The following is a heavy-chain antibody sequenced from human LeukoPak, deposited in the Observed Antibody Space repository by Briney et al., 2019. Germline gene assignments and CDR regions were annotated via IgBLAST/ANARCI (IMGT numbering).Heavy chain of an antibody. Sequence: SETLSLTCTVSGGSISSSSYYWGWIRQPPGKGLEWIGSIYYSGSTYYNPSLKSRVTISVDTSKNQFSLKLSSVTAADTAVYYCARASYYYDSSGYHGHFDYWGQGTLVTVSS. D-gene: IGHD3-22*01. J-gene: IGHJ4*02. CDR3: ARASYYYDSSGYHGHFDY. CDR2: IYYSGST. V-gene: IGHV4-39*01. CDR1: GGSISSSSYY.